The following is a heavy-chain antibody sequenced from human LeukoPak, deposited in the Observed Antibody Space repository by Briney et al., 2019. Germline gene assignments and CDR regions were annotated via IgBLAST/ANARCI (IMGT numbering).Heavy chain of an antibody. CDR1: GGSISSSSYY. V-gene: IGHV4-39*07. Sequence: SETLSLTCTVSGGSISSSSYYWGWIRQPPGKGLEWIGSIYYSGSTYYNPSLTSRVTISVDTSKNQFSLKLTSVTAADTAVYYCARAQYYDFWSGFSWFDPWGQGTLVTVSS. J-gene: IGHJ5*02. CDR3: ARAQYYDFWSGFSWFDP. D-gene: IGHD3-3*01. CDR2: IYYSGST.